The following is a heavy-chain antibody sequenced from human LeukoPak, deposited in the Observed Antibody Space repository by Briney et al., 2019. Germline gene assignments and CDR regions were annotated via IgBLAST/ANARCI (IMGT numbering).Heavy chain of an antibody. CDR3: AREVVPAASFDY. D-gene: IGHD2-2*01. V-gene: IGHV4-39*02. CDR2: IYYSGST. J-gene: IGHJ4*02. CDR1: GGSISSSSYY. Sequence: KPSGTLSLTCTVSGGSISSSSYYWGWIRQPPGKGLEWIGGIYYSGSTYYNPSLKSRVTISVDTSKNQYSLKLSSVTAADTAVYYGAREVVPAASFDYWGQGTLVTVSS.